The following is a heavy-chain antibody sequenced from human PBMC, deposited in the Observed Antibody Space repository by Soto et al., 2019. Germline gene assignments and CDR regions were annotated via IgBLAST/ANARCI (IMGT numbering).Heavy chain of an antibody. D-gene: IGHD2-15*01. CDR2: IKRDGSEQ. CDR1: GFTFGFYW. Sequence: EVQLVESGGGLVQPGGARRLSCAASGFTFGFYWMTWVRQAPGKGLEWVANIKRDGSEQYYVDSVKGRFTISRDNAKNSLFLQMTSLRAVDTAIYSCARIRANDSEIDYWGQGTLVTVSS. J-gene: IGHJ4*02. V-gene: IGHV3-7*03. CDR3: ARIRANDSEIDY.